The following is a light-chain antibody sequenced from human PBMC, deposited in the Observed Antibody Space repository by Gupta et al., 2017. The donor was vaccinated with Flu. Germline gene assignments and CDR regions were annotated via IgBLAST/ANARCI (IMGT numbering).Light chain of an antibody. V-gene: IGLV1-47*01. Sequence: RVTVSCSGSSSNMGRNYVYWYQQLPGAAPKLLIYRNYQRPSGVPDRFSGSKSGTSASLAINGLRSEDEGDYYCAAWDDSLSSWVFGGGTKVTVL. CDR2: RNY. CDR3: AAWDDSLSSWV. J-gene: IGLJ3*02. CDR1: SSNMGRNY.